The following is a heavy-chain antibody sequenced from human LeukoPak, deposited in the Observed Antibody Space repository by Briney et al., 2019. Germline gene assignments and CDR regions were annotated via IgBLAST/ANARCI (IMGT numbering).Heavy chain of an antibody. D-gene: IGHD6-13*01. Sequence: ASVKVSCKASGYTFTSYDINWVRQATGQGLEWMGWMNPNSGNTGYAQKFQGRVTITADESTSTAYMELSSLRSEDTAVYYCAREVAAAQIDYWGQGTLVTVSS. CDR3: AREVAAAQIDY. CDR2: MNPNSGNT. V-gene: IGHV1-8*01. CDR1: GYTFTSYD. J-gene: IGHJ4*02.